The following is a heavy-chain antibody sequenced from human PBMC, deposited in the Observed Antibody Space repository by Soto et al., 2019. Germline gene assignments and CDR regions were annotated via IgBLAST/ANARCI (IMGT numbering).Heavy chain of an antibody. Sequence: SETLSLTCAVYGGSFSGYYWSWIRQPPGKGLEWIGEINHSGSTNYNPSLKSRVTISVDTSKNQFSLKLSSVTAADTAVYYCARRGIGSGYLDAFDIWGQGTMVTVSS. V-gene: IGHV4-34*01. CDR1: GGSFSGYY. D-gene: IGHD3-22*01. CDR2: INHSGST. CDR3: ARRGIGSGYLDAFDI. J-gene: IGHJ3*02.